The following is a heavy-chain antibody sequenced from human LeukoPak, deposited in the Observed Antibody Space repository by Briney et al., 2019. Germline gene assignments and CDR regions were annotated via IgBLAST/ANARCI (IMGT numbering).Heavy chain of an antibody. CDR3: ARHVEIAVAGPIDY. CDR2: IYSSGST. J-gene: IGHJ4*02. Sequence: SETLSLTCTVSGGCIRSNREYWGWIRQPPGKGLEWMGSIYSSGSTYYNPSLKSRVTISVDTSKNQFSLKLSSVTAADTAVYYCARHVEIAVAGPIDYWGQGTLVTVSS. V-gene: IGHV4-39*01. CDR1: GGCIRSNREY. D-gene: IGHD6-19*01.